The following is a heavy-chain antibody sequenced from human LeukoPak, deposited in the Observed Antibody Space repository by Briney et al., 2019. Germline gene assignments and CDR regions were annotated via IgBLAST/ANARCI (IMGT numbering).Heavy chain of an antibody. CDR2: IYYRGTT. Sequence: SETLSLIYTVSGDSIDCYYSIGIRQPPGKGLEWIGYIYYRGTTSYNPFLKSRVTISVDTSKNQFSLKLNSVTAADTAVYYCARLPRYGVYDHFDYWGQGILVIVSS. CDR3: ARLPRYGVYDHFDY. V-gene: IGHV4-59*12. D-gene: IGHD5/OR15-5a*01. CDR1: GDSIDCYY. J-gene: IGHJ4*02.